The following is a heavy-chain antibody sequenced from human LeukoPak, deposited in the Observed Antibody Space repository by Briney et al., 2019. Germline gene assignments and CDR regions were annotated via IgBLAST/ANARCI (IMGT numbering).Heavy chain of an antibody. CDR2: ISGSGGST. J-gene: IGHJ5*02. CDR1: GFTFSSYA. V-gene: IGHV3-23*01. Sequence: TGGSLRLSCAASGFTFSSYAMSWVRQAPGKGLEWVSAISGSGGSTYYADSVKGRFTISRDNSKNTLYLQMNSQRAEDTAMYYCARDGWFGDYNWFDPWGQGTLVTVSS. D-gene: IGHD3-10*01. CDR3: ARDGWFGDYNWFDP.